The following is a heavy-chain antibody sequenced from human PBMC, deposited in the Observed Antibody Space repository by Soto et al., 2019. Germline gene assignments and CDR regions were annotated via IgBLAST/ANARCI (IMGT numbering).Heavy chain of an antibody. CDR3: TTQYYDFWSGVRAFDI. V-gene: IGHV3-15*01. D-gene: IGHD3-3*01. Sequence: GGSLRLSCAASGFTFSNAWMSWVRQAPGKGLEWVGRIKSKTDGGTTDYAAPVKGRFTISRDDSKNTLYLQMNSLKTEDTAVYYCTTQYYDFWSGVRAFDIWGQGTMVTVS. CDR2: IKSKTDGGTT. J-gene: IGHJ3*02. CDR1: GFTFSNAW.